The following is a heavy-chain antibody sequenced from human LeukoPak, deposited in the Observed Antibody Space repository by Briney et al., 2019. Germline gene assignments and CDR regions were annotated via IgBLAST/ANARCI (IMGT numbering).Heavy chain of an antibody. CDR3: ARDHSSSWYDYYFDY. CDR2: ISYDGSNK. Sequence: GGSLRLSCAASGFTFSSYAMHWVRQAPGKGLEWVAVISYDGSNKYYADSVKGRFTISRDNSKNTLYLQMNSLRAEDTAVYYCARDHSSSWYDYYFDYWGQGTLVTVSS. J-gene: IGHJ4*02. V-gene: IGHV3-30-3*01. CDR1: GFTFSSYA. D-gene: IGHD6-13*01.